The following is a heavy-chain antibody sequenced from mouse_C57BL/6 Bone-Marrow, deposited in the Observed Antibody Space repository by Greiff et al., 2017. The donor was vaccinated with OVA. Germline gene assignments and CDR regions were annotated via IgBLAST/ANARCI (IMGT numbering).Heavy chain of an antibody. CDR1: GYTFTSYG. J-gene: IGHJ4*01. CDR2: IYPRSGNT. CDR3: RRLREGAMDY. Sequence: QVQLQQSGAELARPGASVKLSCKASGYTFTSYGISWVKQRTGQGLEWIGEIYPRSGNTYYNEKFKGKATLTADKSSSTAYMGLRSLTSEDSAVYFCRRLREGAMDYWGQGTTVTVAS. V-gene: IGHV1-81*01.